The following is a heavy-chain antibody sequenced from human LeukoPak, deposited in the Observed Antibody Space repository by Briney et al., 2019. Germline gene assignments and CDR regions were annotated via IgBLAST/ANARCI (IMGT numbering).Heavy chain of an antibody. V-gene: IGHV7-4-1*02. Sequence: ASVKVSCKASGYTFTSYAMNWVRQAPGQGLEWMGWINTNTGNPTYAQGFTGRFVFSLDTSVSTAYLQISSLKAEDTAVYYCASGRARGRIAAAVTYFDYWGQGTLVTVSS. D-gene: IGHD6-13*01. CDR1: GYTFTSYA. CDR3: ASGRARGRIAAAVTYFDY. J-gene: IGHJ4*02. CDR2: INTNTGNP.